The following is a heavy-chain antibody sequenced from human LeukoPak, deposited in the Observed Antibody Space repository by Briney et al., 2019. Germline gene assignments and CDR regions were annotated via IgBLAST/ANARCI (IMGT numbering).Heavy chain of an antibody. D-gene: IGHD3-22*01. CDR1: GFTFNDHA. Sequence: GRSLRLSCAASGFTFNDHAMYWVRQAPGKGLEWVSGINWNSDNIGYADSVKGRFTISRDDAKNSLFLQMNSLRAEDTALYYCARASYYYDTTGLGAVDIWGQGTMVTVSS. V-gene: IGHV3-9*01. J-gene: IGHJ3*02. CDR2: INWNSDNI. CDR3: ARASYYYDTTGLGAVDI.